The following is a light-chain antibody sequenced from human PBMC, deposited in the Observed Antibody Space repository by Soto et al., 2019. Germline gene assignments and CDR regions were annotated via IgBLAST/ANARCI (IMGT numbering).Light chain of an antibody. J-gene: IGKJ1*01. V-gene: IGKV1-27*01. CDR2: DAS. Sequence: DIQMTQSPSSLSASVGYRVTITCRASQGISNYLAWYQQKPGKVPKLLIYDASTLQSGVPPRFSGSGSGTDFTLTISRLQTEDVATYYCHKYESPPRTFGQGTKVAI. CDR3: HKYESPPRT. CDR1: QGISNY.